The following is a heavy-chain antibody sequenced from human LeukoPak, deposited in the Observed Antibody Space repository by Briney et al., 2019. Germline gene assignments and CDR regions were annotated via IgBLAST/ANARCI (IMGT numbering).Heavy chain of an antibody. J-gene: IGHJ4*02. V-gene: IGHV1-69*05. CDR1: GDTFSRYS. D-gene: IGHD5-24*01. CDR3: AAQLAGYNLLFDY. Sequence: ASVKVSCKASGDTFSRYSISWVRQAPGQGLEWVGGIIPIFGTANYPRKLQGRVTITTHESTRTAYMELSSLRSDDTAVYYCAAQLAGYNLLFDYWGQGTPVPVSS. CDR2: IIPIFGTA.